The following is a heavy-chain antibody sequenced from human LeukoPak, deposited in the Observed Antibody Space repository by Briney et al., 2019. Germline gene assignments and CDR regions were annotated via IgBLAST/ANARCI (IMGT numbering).Heavy chain of an antibody. J-gene: IGHJ3*02. D-gene: IGHD1-26*01. V-gene: IGHV2-70*17. CDR3: ARVREGLRNSFDI. CDR1: GFSLSTSGMC. CDR2: IDWDDDK. Sequence: GSGPTLVNPTQTLTLTCTFSGFSLSTSGMCVSWIRQRPGKALEWLARIDWDDDKFYSTSLKTRLTISKDTSKNQVVLTMTNMDSLDTATYYCARVREGLRNSFDIWGQGTTVTVSS.